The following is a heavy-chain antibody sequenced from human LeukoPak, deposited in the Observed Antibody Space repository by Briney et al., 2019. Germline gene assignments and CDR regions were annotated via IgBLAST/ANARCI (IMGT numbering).Heavy chain of an antibody. CDR3: ARAQIAGAGTWPFDI. J-gene: IGHJ3*02. CDR2: ISSGSGYI. D-gene: IGHD6-13*01. V-gene: IGHV3-21*01. CDR1: GFTFSSYA. Sequence: AGGSLRLSCAASGFTFSSYAMSWVRQAPGKGLEWVSSISSGSGYIYYADSVKGRFTISRDNAKNSLYLQMDSLRAEDTAVYYCARAQIAGAGTWPFDIWGQGTLVTVSS.